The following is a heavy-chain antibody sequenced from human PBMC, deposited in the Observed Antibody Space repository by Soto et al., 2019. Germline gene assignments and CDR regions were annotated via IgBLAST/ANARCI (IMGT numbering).Heavy chain of an antibody. CDR2: IKEDGSEK. V-gene: IGHV3-7*01. D-gene: IGHD1-26*01. J-gene: IGHJ4*02. CDR1: GFTSSRYW. CDR3: ARSIVGETATSFDC. Sequence: VQLVESGGGLVQPGRSLRLSCAASGFTSSRYWMTWVRQAPGKGLEWVANIKEDGSEKYYVDSVKGRFTISRDNAKNSLFMQMDSLRAEDTAVYYCARSIVGETATSFDCWGQGTLVTVSP.